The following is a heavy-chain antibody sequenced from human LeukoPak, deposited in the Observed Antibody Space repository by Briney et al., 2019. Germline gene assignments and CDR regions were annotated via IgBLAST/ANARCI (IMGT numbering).Heavy chain of an antibody. CDR2: IAYSGGT. Sequence: SETLSLTCSVSGVSISSYYWSWIRQSPGKGLEWIGYIAYSGGTNYNPSLKSRVTISLDTSKNQFSLQLSSVTAAATAVYYCVRGERLGGDYWGHGTLVTVSS. V-gene: IGHV4-59*01. CDR3: VRGERLGGDY. D-gene: IGHD3-10*01. J-gene: IGHJ4*01. CDR1: GVSISSYY.